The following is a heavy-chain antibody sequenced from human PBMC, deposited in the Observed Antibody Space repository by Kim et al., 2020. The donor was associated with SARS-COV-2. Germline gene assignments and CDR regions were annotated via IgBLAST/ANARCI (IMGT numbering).Heavy chain of an antibody. J-gene: IGHJ3*02. D-gene: IGHD3-22*01. V-gene: IGHV4-34*01. CDR1: GGSFSGYY. CDR3: ARYRRSITMIVPKSGGAFDI. CDR2: INHSGST. Sequence: SETLSLTCAVYGGSFSGYYWSWIRQPPGKGLEWIGEINHSGSTNYNPSLKSRVTISVDTSKNQFSLKLSSVTAADTAVYYCARYRRSITMIVPKSGGAFDIWGQGTMVTVSS.